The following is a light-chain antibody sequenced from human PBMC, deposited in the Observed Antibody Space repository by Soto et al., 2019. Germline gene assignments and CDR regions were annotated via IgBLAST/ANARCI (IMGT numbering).Light chain of an antibody. CDR1: QTISSW. CDR2: KAS. Sequence: DIQMTQSPSTLSGSVGGRVTITCRASQTISSWLSWYQQKPGKAPKLLIYKASTLKSGVPSRFRGSGSGTEFTLTISSLQSEDFAVYYCQQYNNWPTFGQGTKVDIK. J-gene: IGKJ1*01. CDR3: QQYNNWPT. V-gene: IGKV1-5*03.